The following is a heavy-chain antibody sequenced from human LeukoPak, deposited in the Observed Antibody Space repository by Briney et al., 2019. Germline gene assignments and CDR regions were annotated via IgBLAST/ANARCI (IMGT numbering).Heavy chain of an antibody. CDR3: ARVNINNWHSCDY. CDR1: GXSXSSNNX. Sequence: TLSLXXXXSGXSXSSNNXWGWVRRPPGKGLEWIGEIYHSGSPNYNPSLNSRVTISVDKSRNHFSLSLSSVTAADTAVYYCARVNINNWHSCDYWGQGTLVTVSS. J-gene: IGHJ4*02. D-gene: IGHD1-1*01. V-gene: IGHV4-4*02. CDR2: IYHSGSP.